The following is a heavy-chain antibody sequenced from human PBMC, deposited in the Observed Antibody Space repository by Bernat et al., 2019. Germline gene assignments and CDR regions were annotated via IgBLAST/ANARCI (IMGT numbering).Heavy chain of an antibody. V-gene: IGHV6-1*01. CDR3: ARGALFRDYFMDV. Sequence: QVQLQQSCPGLVKPSQTLSLTCAISGDSVSSNSAAWNWIRQSPSRGLEWLGRTYYRSKWSDNYAVSVKSRITINRDTSKNQFSLQLNSVTPEDTAVYYCARGALFRDYFMDVWGKGTTVTVSS. D-gene: IGHD5-24*01. CDR2: TYYRSKWSD. J-gene: IGHJ6*03. CDR1: GDSVSSNSAA.